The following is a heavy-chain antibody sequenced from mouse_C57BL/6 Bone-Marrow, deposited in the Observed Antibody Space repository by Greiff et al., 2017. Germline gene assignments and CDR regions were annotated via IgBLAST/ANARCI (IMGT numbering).Heavy chain of an antibody. CDR2: IDPSDSYT. J-gene: IGHJ1*03. CDR3: AREWGNFYYWYGDV. V-gene: IGHV1-69*01. D-gene: IGHD2-1*01. CDR1: GYTFTSYC. Sequence: VQLQQPGAELVMPGASVKLSCTASGYTFTSYCMHWVKQRPGQGLEWIGEIDPSDSYTNYHQKFKGKSTLTVDKSSSTAYLQLSSLTSEDSAVYASAREWGNFYYWYGDVWGTGTTVTVSS.